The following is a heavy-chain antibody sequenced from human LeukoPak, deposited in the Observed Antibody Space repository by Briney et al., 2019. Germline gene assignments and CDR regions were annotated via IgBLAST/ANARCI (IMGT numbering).Heavy chain of an antibody. CDR3: ARDGGGSSWYTSPFDY. CDR1: GGSISSGGYY. J-gene: IGHJ4*02. CDR2: IYYSGST. V-gene: IGHV4-61*08. D-gene: IGHD6-13*01. Sequence: PSETLSLTCTVSGGSISSGGYYWSWIRQPPGKGLEWIGYIYYSGSTNYNPSLKSRVTISVDTSKNQFSLKLSSVTAADTAVYYCARDGGGSSWYTSPFDYWGQGTLVTVSS.